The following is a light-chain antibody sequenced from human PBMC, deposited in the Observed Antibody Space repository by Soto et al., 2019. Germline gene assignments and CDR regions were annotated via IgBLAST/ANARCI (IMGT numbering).Light chain of an antibody. V-gene: IGKV1-5*01. CDR1: QSISSW. Sequence: DLQMTQSPSTLSASVGDRVTITCRASQSISSWLAWYQQKPGKAPKLLIYDASSLESGVPSRFSGSGSGTKFTLTISSLQPDDFATYYCQQYNSYRTFGQGTKV. CDR3: QQYNSYRT. J-gene: IGKJ1*01. CDR2: DAS.